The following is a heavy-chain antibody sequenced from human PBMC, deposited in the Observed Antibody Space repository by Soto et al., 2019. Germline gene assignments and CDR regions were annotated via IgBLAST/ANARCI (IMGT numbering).Heavy chain of an antibody. D-gene: IGHD1-26*01. CDR1: GDSITSNSAA. Sequence: SQTLSLTCAISGDSITSNSAAWNWIRQSPSRGLEWLGRTYYRSRWHNEYAISVKSRITINPDTSKNQFSLQLNSVTPEDTAVYYCARQGWEGSGIQRWITYLDVWGQGALVTVSS. CDR3: ARQGWEGSGIQRWITYLDV. V-gene: IGHV6-1*01. CDR2: TYYRSRWHN. J-gene: IGHJ4*02.